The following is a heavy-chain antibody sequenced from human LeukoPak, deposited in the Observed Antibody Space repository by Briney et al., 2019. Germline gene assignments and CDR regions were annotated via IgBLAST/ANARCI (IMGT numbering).Heavy chain of an antibody. CDR2: ISSSSSYI. CDR3: ARAPALYDSSGYYYDYYYYGMDV. CDR1: GFTVSSNY. V-gene: IGHV3-21*01. D-gene: IGHD3-22*01. J-gene: IGHJ6*02. Sequence: GGSLRLSCAASGFTVSSNYMSWVRQAPGKGLEWVSSISSSSSYIYYADSVKGRFTISRDNAKNSLYLQMNSLRAEDTAVYYCARAPALYDSSGYYYDYYYYGMDVWGQGTTVTVSS.